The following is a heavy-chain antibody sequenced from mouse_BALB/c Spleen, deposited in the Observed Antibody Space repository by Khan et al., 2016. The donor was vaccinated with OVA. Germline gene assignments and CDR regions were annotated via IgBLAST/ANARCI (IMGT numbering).Heavy chain of an antibody. V-gene: IGHV1-63*02. CDR1: GYTFTNYW. CDR3: AKWSTWYFDV. D-gene: IGHD1-1*02. Sequence: QVQLKESGGEVVRPGTSVKISCKASGYTFTNYWLGWIKQRPGHGLEWIGDIYPGIYYTNYNEKFKDKATLTVDTSSSTANLQLTSLTSEDSAVYCGAKWSTWYFDVWGAGTTVTVSS. CDR2: IYPGIYYT. J-gene: IGHJ1*01.